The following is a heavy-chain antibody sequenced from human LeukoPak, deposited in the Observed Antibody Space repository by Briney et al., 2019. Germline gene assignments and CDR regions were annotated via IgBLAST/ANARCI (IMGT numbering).Heavy chain of an antibody. CDR3: ARDLGFLDGLNYYGMDV. CDR2: IIPIFGTA. CDR1: GGTFSSYA. Sequence: SVKVSCKASGGTFSSYAISWVRQAPGQGLEWMGGIIPIFGTANYAQKFQGRVTMTTDTSTSTAYMELRSLRSDDTAVYYCARDLGFLDGLNYYGMDVWGQGTTVTVYS. J-gene: IGHJ6*02. V-gene: IGHV1-69*05. D-gene: IGHD3-3*01.